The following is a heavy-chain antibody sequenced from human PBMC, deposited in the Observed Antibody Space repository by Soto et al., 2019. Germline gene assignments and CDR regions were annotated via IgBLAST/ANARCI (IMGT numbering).Heavy chain of an antibody. CDR2: ISSSSSYI. V-gene: IGHV3-21*01. CDR1: GFTFSSYS. CDR3: AIFWSGYNYYYGMDV. Sequence: EVQLVESGGGLVKPGGSLRLSCAASGFTFSSYSMNWVRQAPGKGLEWVSSISSSSSYIYYADSVKGRFTISRDNAKNSLYLQMNSLRAEDTAVYYCAIFWSGYNYYYGMDVWGQGTTVTVSS. J-gene: IGHJ6*02. D-gene: IGHD3-3*01.